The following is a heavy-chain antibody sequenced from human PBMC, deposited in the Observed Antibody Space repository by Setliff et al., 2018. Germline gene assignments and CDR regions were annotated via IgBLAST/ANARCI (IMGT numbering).Heavy chain of an antibody. D-gene: IGHD6-6*01. CDR1: GGTFSDYH. J-gene: IGHJ4*02. Sequence: SETLSLTCAAYGGTFSDYHWTWIRQSPGKGLEWIGEINHSGSSNYNPSLKSRVTISIDTSNNQFSLKVTSVTAADQGIYYCARGRNVAARLLDSWGQGARVTVSS. CDR2: INHSGSS. CDR3: ARGRNVAARLLDS. V-gene: IGHV4-34*08.